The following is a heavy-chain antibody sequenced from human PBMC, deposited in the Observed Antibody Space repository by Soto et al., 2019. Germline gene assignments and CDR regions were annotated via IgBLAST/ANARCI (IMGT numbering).Heavy chain of an antibody. Sequence: QVQLVQSGAEVKKPGSSVKVSCKASGGTFSSYAISWVRQAPGQGLEWMGGIIPIFGTANYAQKFQGRVTITADESTSTAYMELSSLRSEDTAVYYCATPGPYYYDSSGYYYFQPWGQGTLVTVSS. CDR3: ATPGPYYYDSSGYYYFQP. CDR1: GGTFSSYA. D-gene: IGHD3-22*01. V-gene: IGHV1-69*01. J-gene: IGHJ1*01. CDR2: IIPIFGTA.